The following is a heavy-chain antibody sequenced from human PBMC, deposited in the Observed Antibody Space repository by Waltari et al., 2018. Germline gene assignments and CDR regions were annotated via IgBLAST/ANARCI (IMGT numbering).Heavy chain of an antibody. CDR3: ARHSDRYSCECGFDI. D-gene: IGHD2-15*01. CDR2: ISDGGRT. V-gene: IGHV4-39*01. CDR1: GDSIGSSSFY. Sequence: QLQLQESGPGLVEPSETLSLTCSVSGDSIGSSSFYWGWVRQSPGQGLEWIGSISDGGRTYFHPSLKSRGTVSVDTSKNQFSLKLTSVTAADTATYYCARHSDRYSCECGFDIWGQGTKVTVSS. J-gene: IGHJ3*02.